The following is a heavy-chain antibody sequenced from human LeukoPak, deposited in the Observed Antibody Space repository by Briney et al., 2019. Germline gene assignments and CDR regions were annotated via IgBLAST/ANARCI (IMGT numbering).Heavy chain of an antibody. CDR3: AKDRVGSSGYYRNLLFDY. J-gene: IGHJ4*02. V-gene: IGHV3-23*01. CDR1: GFTFSSYA. CDR2: ISGSGGST. D-gene: IGHD3-22*01. Sequence: GGSLRLSCAASGFTFSSYAMSWVRQAPGKGLEWVSAISGSGGSTYYADSVKGRFTISRDNSKNTLYLQMNSLRAKDTAVYYCAKDRVGSSGYYRNLLFDYWGQGTLVTVSS.